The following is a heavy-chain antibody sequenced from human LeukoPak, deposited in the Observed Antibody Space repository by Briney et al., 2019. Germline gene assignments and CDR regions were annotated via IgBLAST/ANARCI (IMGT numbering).Heavy chain of an antibody. Sequence: ASVKVSCKASGYTFTSYGISWVRQAPGQGLEGMGWISAYNGNTNYAQKLQGRVTMTTDTSTSTAYMELRSLRSDDTAVYYCARARAAVAPTDAFDIWGQGTMVTVSS. CDR3: ARARAAVAPTDAFDI. CDR1: GYTFTSYG. D-gene: IGHD6-19*01. CDR2: ISAYNGNT. V-gene: IGHV1-18*01. J-gene: IGHJ3*02.